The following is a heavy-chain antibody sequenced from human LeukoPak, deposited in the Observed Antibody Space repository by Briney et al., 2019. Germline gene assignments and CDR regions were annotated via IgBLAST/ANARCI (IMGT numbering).Heavy chain of an antibody. J-gene: IGHJ6*03. D-gene: IGHD3-3*01. CDR2: IIPIFGTA. V-gene: IGHV1-69*05. CDR1: GGTFSSYA. Sequence: ASVKVSCKASGGTFSSYAISWVRQAPGQGLEWMGGIIPIFGTANYAQKFQGRVTITTDGSTSTAYMELSSLRSEDTAVYYCARGGDSITIFGVAHPRYYYYMDVWGKGTTVTVSS. CDR3: ARGGDSITIFGVAHPRYYYYMDV.